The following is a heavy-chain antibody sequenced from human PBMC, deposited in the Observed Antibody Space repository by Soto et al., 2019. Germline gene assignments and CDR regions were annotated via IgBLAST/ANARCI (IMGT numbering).Heavy chain of an antibody. J-gene: IGHJ6*04. CDR2: IHYSGNT. Sequence: PCTVAYGNIISHYWRRIRKTTGKGLEWIGYIHYSGNTIYNPSLKSRVTISVDTSKNQFSLLLSSVTAADTFLYCCAGHGSSYNGMGVCAKGIMVTGSS. V-gene: IGHV4-59*11. CDR1: YGNIISHY. CDR3: AGHGSSYNGMGV.